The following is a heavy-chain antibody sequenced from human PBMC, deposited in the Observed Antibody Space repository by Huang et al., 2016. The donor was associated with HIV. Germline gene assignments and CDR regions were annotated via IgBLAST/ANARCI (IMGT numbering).Heavy chain of an antibody. J-gene: IGHJ6*02. CDR3: ARQWTILEWLLGLDV. D-gene: IGHD3-3*01. Sequence: QMQLQQRGAGLLKPSETLSLTCGVSGGSFTGNYLTWIRQAPGKGLEWIGEVNDSGATNYNPSLNGRVTISLDKSNRELSLNLRSVTAADTAVYYCARQWTILEWLLGLDVWGHGTTVIVSS. CDR2: VNDSGAT. CDR1: GGSFTGNY. V-gene: IGHV4-34*02.